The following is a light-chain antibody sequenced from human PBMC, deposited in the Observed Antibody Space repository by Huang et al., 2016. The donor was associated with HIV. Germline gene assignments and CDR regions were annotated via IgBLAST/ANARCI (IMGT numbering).Light chain of an antibody. Sequence: DIQMTQSPSSLSASIGDRVTITCQASQDISNYLNWYQQKPGKAPKLLLYDATNSEAGVPSRFSGSGSGTDFTLTISRLQPEDFATYYCQQFDNVPYSFGHGTRLEIK. J-gene: IGKJ2*03. CDR3: QQFDNVPYS. CDR1: QDISNY. V-gene: IGKV1-33*01. CDR2: DAT.